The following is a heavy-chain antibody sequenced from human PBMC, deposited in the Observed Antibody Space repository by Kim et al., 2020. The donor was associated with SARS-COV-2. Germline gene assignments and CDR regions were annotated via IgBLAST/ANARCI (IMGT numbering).Heavy chain of an antibody. CDR3: ARGQGSGTYFPVDV. V-gene: IGHV4-61*08. D-gene: IGHD3-10*01. CDR2: IFYRGTT. Sequence: SETLSLTCTVSNASVNSGDYYWSWIRQPPGKGLEWIGYIFYRGTTNYNPSLRSRVAISVDTSSNQFSLELTSVTAADAAVYYCARGQGSGTYFPVDVWGQGTTVTISS. CDR1: NASVNSGDYY. J-gene: IGHJ6*02.